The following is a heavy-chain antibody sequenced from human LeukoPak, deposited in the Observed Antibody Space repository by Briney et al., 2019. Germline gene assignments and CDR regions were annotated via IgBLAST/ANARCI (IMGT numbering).Heavy chain of an antibody. CDR3: ARDSSIFHY. CDR1: GGSISSYY. J-gene: IGHJ4*02. Sequence: SETLSLTCTVSGGSISSYYWSWLRQPPGKGLEWIGYIYSRGSTNYNPSLKSRVTISVDTSKNQFSLKLSSMTAADTAVYYCARDSSIFHYWGQGTLVTVSS. V-gene: IGHV4-59*01. D-gene: IGHD3-9*01. CDR2: IYSRGST.